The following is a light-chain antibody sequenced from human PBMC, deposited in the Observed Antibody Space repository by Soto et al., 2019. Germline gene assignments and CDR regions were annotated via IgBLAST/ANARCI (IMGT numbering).Light chain of an antibody. V-gene: IGKV3-20*01. J-gene: IGKJ2*01. CDR1: QSVSH. CDR3: QQYGGSPLYS. CDR2: AAS. Sequence: EIVLTQSPGTLSLSPGETATRSCRASQSVSHLAWYQQKPGQAPRLLVYAASSRATGIPDRFSGSGSGTDFTLTISRLEPEDFAVYYCQQYGGSPLYSVGQGTRLEIK.